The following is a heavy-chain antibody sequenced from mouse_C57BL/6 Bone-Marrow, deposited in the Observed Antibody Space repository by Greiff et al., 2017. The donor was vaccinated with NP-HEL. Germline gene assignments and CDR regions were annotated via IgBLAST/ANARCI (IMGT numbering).Heavy chain of an antibody. J-gene: IGHJ3*01. CDR3: TTSDSNDQAWFAY. D-gene: IGHD2-12*01. CDR1: GFNIKDDY. CDR2: IDPENGDT. V-gene: IGHV14-4*01. Sequence: EVQGVESGAELVRPGASVKLSCTASGFNIKDDYMHWVKQRPEQGLEWIGWIDPENGDTEYASKFQGKATITADTSSNTAYLQLSSLTSEDTAVYYCTTSDSNDQAWFAYWGQGTLVTVSA.